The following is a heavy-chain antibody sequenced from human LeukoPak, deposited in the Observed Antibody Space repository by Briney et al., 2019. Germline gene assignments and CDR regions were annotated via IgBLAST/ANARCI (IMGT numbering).Heavy chain of an antibody. CDR1: GFIFSDYW. J-gene: IGHJ5*02. CDR2: IKQDGSAK. D-gene: IGHD2-15*01. Sequence: GGSLRLSCVVSGFIFSDYWMSWVRQAPGKGLEWVANIKQDGSAKHYVDSVKGRFTISRDNAKNSLYLQMNSLRAEDTALYYCAKDIGLLPNNWFDPWGQGTLVTVSS. CDR3: AKDIGLLPNNWFDP. V-gene: IGHV3-7*03.